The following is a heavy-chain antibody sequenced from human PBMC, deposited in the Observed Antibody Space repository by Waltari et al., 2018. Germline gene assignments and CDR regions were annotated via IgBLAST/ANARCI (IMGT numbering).Heavy chain of an antibody. J-gene: IGHJ3*01. CDR3: ARDIAFGGVIVMNEAFDF. CDR1: VFTFSSYG. CDR2: ISSTGSNT. Sequence: QLYLVESGGGVVQPGRSLRLSCAASVFTFSSYGMHWVGQPPGKVVEWGAVISSTGSNTYYEDSVRGRFTISRDNAKNILYLQMNSLRAEDTAVYYCARDIAFGGVIVMNEAFDFRGRGTTVTVSP. D-gene: IGHD3-16*02. V-gene: IGHV3-33*01.